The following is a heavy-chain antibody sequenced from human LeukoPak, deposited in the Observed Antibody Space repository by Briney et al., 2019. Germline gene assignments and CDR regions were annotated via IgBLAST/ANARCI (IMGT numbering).Heavy chain of an antibody. V-gene: IGHV1-18*01. Sequence: ASVKVSCKTSGYTFSGYGISWVRQAPGQGLEWMGWITGNNGNTNYAPSLQGRVTMTTDTSTNTVYMELTSLKSDDTAVYYCARDQMNSGSYRFEYWGQGTLVTVSS. CDR3: ARDQMNSGSYRFEY. CDR1: GYTFSGYG. D-gene: IGHD1-26*01. J-gene: IGHJ4*02. CDR2: ITGNNGNT.